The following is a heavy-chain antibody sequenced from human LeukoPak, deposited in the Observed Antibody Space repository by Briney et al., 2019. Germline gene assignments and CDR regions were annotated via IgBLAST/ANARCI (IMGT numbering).Heavy chain of an antibody. CDR1: DGSISTTNDY. J-gene: IGHJ4*02. V-gene: IGHV4-39*07. Sequence: SETLSLTCTVSDGSISTTNDYWGWIRQPPGKGLEWIGSIFYSGSTYYNPSLKSRVTISVDTSKNLFSLNLYSVTAADTAVYYCASSTYLVVPFDYWGQGTLVTVSS. CDR2: IFYSGST. CDR3: ASSTYLVVPFDY. D-gene: IGHD2-15*01.